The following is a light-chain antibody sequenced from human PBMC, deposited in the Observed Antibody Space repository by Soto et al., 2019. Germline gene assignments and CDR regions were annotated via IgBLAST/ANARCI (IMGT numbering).Light chain of an antibody. V-gene: IGKV3-20*01. J-gene: IGKJ4*01. CDR1: QSIGTS. Sequence: EVVLTQSPGTLSLSPGERATLSCRASQSIGTSLAWYRQTPGQAPRILIYAASIRATGIPDRFSGSGSGTDFTLTINRLEPEDFAVYYCQQYGSSLPFGGGTKVEI. CDR3: QQYGSSLP. CDR2: AAS.